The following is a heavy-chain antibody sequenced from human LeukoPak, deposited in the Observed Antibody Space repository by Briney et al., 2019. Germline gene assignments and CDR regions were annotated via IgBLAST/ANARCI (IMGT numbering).Heavy chain of an antibody. CDR2: ISAYNGNT. Sequence: ASVKVSCKASVYTFTSYGISWVRQAPGQGLEWMGWISAYNGNTNYAQKLQGRVTMTTDTSTSTAYMELRSLRSDDTAVYYCARDRAPYDSSGYMNDYWGQGTLVTVSS. D-gene: IGHD3-22*01. CDR1: VYTFTSYG. CDR3: ARDRAPYDSSGYMNDY. V-gene: IGHV1-18*01. J-gene: IGHJ4*02.